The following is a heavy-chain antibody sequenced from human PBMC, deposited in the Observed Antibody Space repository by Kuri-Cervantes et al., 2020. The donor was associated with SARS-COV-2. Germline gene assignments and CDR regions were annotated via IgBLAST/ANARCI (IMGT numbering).Heavy chain of an antibody. V-gene: IGHV3-15*01. Sequence: GGSLRLSCAASGFTFSNAWMSWVRQAPGKGLEWVGRIKSKTDGGTTDYAAPVKGRFTISRDDSKNTLYLQMNSLKTEDTAVYYCTTGSECYDFWSGRGAFDIWGQGTMVTVSS. D-gene: IGHD3-3*01. J-gene: IGHJ3*02. CDR3: TTGSECYDFWSGRGAFDI. CDR1: GFTFSNAW. CDR2: IKSKTDGGTT.